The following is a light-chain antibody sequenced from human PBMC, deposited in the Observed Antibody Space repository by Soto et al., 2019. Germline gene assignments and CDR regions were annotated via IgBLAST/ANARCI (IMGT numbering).Light chain of an antibody. CDR2: DAS. V-gene: IGKV1-6*01. Sequence: AIQMTQSPSSLSASVGDRVTITCRASQGIGSDLTWYQQKPGKAPKLLIYDASRLQSGVPSRFSGIGSGTDFTLTISSLQPEDFATYYCLQDYNFPRTFGQGTKVDIK. CDR3: LQDYNFPRT. J-gene: IGKJ1*01. CDR1: QGIGSD.